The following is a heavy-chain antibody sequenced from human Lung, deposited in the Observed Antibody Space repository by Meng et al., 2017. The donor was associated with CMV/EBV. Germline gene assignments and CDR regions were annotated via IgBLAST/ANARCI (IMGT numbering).Heavy chain of an antibody. D-gene: IGHD3-10*01. CDR2: ISSSGSTI. CDR3: ARSGRYYYGSGTPY. CDR1: GFTFSDYY. Sequence: GGSLRLXXAASGFTFSDYYMSWIRQAPGKGLEWVSYISSSGSTIYYADSVKGRFTISRDNAKNSLYLQMNSLRAQDTAVYYCARSGRYYYGSGTPYWGQGTXVTVSS. J-gene: IGHJ4*01. V-gene: IGHV3-11*01.